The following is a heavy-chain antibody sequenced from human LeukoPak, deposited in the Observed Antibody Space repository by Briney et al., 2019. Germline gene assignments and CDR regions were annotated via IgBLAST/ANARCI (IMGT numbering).Heavy chain of an antibody. D-gene: IGHD6-13*01. CDR3: ARGASSSWYVDY. CDR2: IWYDGSNE. Sequence: GGSLRLSCAASGFTFSRYVMHWVRQAPGKGLQWVALIWYDGSNEYYTDSVKGRFTISRDNSKNTLYLQMNSLRAEDTAVYYCARGASSSWYVDYWGQGTLVTVSS. J-gene: IGHJ4*02. CDR1: GFTFSRYV. V-gene: IGHV3-33*01.